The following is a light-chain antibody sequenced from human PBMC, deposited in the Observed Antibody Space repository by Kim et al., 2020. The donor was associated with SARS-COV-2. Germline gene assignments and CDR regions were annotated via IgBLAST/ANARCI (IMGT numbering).Light chain of an antibody. J-gene: IGLJ1*01. CDR3: TSYAGTNNPYV. CDR2: DVT. V-gene: IGLV2-8*01. Sequence: QSVTIYCTGTSNDVGNYNYVTWYQKHPGNAPKVLIYDVTKRPSGGPDRFSGSKSGNTASLTVFGLQAEDEAEYYCTSYAGTNNPYVFGTGTKVTVL. CDR1: SNDVGNYNY.